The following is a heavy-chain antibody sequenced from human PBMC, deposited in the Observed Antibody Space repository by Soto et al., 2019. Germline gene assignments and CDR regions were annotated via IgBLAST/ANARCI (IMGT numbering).Heavy chain of an antibody. Sequence: GESLKISCKGSGYSFTNYWISWVRQMPGKGLEWMGRIDPRDSYTNYSPSFQGHVTISADKSISTAYLQWSSLRASDTAVYYCAGPLFLAYVAARPNDYYAMDVWGQGTTVTVSS. J-gene: IGHJ6*02. D-gene: IGHD6-6*01. CDR2: IDPRDSYT. CDR3: AGPLFLAYVAARPNDYYAMDV. V-gene: IGHV5-10-1*01. CDR1: GYSFTNYW.